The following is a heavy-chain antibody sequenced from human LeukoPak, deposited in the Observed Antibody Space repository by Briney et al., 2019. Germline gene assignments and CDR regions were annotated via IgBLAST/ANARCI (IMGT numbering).Heavy chain of an antibody. J-gene: IGHJ6*03. CDR3: ARVRTTVTTPTTTNYYYMDV. Sequence: ASVKVSCKASGYTFTGYYMHWVPQAPGQGLGWMGWINPNSGGTNYAQKFQGRATMTRDTSISTAYMELSRLRSDDTAVYYCARVRTTVTTPTTTNYYYMDVWGKGTTVTVSS. V-gene: IGHV1-2*02. CDR1: GYTFTGYY. D-gene: IGHD4-17*01. CDR2: INPNSGGT.